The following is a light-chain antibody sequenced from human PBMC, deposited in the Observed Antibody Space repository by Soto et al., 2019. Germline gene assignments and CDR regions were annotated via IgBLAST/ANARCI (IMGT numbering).Light chain of an antibody. CDR2: DAS. CDR3: QQYESYWT. J-gene: IGKJ1*01. Sequence: DIQMTQSPSTLSASVGDRVTITCRASQSISSWLAWYQQKPGKAPKLLIYDASSLDSGVPSRFSGSGSGTEFTLTISSLQPDDFATYYCQQYESYWTFGQGTKV. V-gene: IGKV1-5*01. CDR1: QSISSW.